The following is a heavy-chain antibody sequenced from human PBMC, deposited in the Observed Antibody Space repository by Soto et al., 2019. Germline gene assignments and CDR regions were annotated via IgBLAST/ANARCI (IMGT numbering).Heavy chain of an antibody. CDR2: SSATGAGT. D-gene: IGHD1-7*01. Sequence: EVQLLESGGGLVQPGGSLRLSCAASGFTFSSYGMTWVRQAPGKGLEWVSFSSATGAGTYYADSVKGRFTISRGNSKNTLYLQMTSLRADDTAVYYCAKDRRAGGNYGFYSDFWGQEPWSSSPQ. CDR3: AKDRRAGGNYGFYSDF. V-gene: IGHV3-23*01. CDR1: GFTFSSYG. J-gene: IGHJ5*01.